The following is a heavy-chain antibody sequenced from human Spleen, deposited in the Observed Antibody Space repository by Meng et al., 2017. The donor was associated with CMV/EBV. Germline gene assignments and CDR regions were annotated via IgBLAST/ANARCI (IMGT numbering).Heavy chain of an antibody. CDR2: IIPILGIA. J-gene: IGHJ3*02. V-gene: IGHV1-69*02. CDR1: GGTFSSYT. CDR3: AKWELLSAFDI. Sequence: KVSCKASGGTFSSYTISWVRQAPGQGLEWMGRIIPILGIANYAQKFQGRVTITADKSTSTAYMELSSLRSEDTAVYYCAKWELLSAFDIWGQGTMVTVSS. D-gene: IGHD1-26*01.